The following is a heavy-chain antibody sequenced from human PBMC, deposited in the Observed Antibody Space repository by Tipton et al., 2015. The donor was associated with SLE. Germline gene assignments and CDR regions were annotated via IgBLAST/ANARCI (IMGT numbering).Heavy chain of an antibody. D-gene: IGHD3-3*01. CDR3: ARSRYYDFLGGAFDI. CDR1: GGSISSYY. V-gene: IGHV4-59*01. CDR2: IYYSGST. J-gene: IGHJ3*02. Sequence: TLSLTCTVSGGSISSYYWSWIRQPAGKGLEWIGYIYYSGSTNYNPSLKSRVTISVDTSKNQFSLKLSSVTAADTAVYYCARSRYYDFLGGAFDIWGQGTMVTVSS.